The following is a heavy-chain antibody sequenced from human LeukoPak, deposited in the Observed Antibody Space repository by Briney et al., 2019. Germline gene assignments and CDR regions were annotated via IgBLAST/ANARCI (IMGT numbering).Heavy chain of an antibody. V-gene: IGHV3-23*01. J-gene: IGHJ6*03. CDR3: AKAPLTVTTYYYYYMDV. Sequence: GGSLRLSCAASGFTFSSYAMSWVRQAPGKGLEWVSAISGSGGSTYYADSVKGRFTISRDNSRNTLYLQMNSLRAEDTAVYYCAKAPLTVTTYYYYYMDVWGKGTTVTVSS. CDR2: ISGSGGST. D-gene: IGHD4-11*01. CDR1: GFTFSSYA.